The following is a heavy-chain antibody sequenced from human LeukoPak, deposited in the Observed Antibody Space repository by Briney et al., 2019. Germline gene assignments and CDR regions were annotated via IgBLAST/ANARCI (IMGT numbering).Heavy chain of an antibody. J-gene: IGHJ4*02. CDR3: AKANTYSYGSPFDS. D-gene: IGHD5-18*01. Sequence: GGSLRLPCAASGFTFRRYAMNWVRQAPGKGLEWVSTISGSGAGTNYADSVKGRFTISRDNSKNTVYLQMSSLRAEDTAVYYCAKANTYSYGSPFDSWGQGTLVTVSS. CDR2: ISGSGAGT. V-gene: IGHV3-23*01. CDR1: GFTFRRYA.